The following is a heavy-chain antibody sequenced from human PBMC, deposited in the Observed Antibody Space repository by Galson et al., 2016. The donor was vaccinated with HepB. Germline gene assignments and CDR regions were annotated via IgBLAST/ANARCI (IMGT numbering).Heavy chain of an antibody. J-gene: IGHJ4*02. CDR1: GFTFSSYS. Sequence: SLRLSCAASGFTFSSYSMNWVRQAPGKGLEWASSISSSSSYIYYADSVKGRFTISRDNAKNSLYLQMNSLRAGDTAVYYCARAKGLLEWLVRYYFDYWGQGTLVTVSS. V-gene: IGHV3-21*01. D-gene: IGHD3-3*01. CDR2: ISSSSSYI. CDR3: ARAKGLLEWLVRYYFDY.